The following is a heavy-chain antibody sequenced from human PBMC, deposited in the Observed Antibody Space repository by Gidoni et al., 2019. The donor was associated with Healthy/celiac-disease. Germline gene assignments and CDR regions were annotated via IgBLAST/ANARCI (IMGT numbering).Heavy chain of an antibody. D-gene: IGHD6-19*01. V-gene: IGHV3-30-3*01. J-gene: IGHJ5*02. CDR3: ARGGGYSSGWYNWFDP. CDR2: ISYDGSNK. Sequence: QVQLVESGGGVVQPGRSLRLSCAASGFTFSSYAMHWVRQAPGKGLEWVAVISYDGSNKYYADSVKGRFTISRDNSKNTLYLQMNSLRAEDTAVYYCARGGGYSSGWYNWFDPWGQGTLVTVSS. CDR1: GFTFSSYA.